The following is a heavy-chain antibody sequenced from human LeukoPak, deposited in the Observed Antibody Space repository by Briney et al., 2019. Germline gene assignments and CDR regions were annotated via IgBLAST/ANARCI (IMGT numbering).Heavy chain of an antibody. J-gene: IGHJ4*02. CDR2: VSWNSGNV. Sequence: GGSLRLSCAASGFSFEDYAMHWVRQPPGKGLEWVSGVSWNSGNVGYADSVKGRFTISRDNAKNFLNLQMSSLRAEDTALYYCAKAVYGDFQSTVDYWGRGTLVTVSS. V-gene: IGHV3-9*01. D-gene: IGHD4-17*01. CDR1: GFSFEDYA. CDR3: AKAVYGDFQSTVDY.